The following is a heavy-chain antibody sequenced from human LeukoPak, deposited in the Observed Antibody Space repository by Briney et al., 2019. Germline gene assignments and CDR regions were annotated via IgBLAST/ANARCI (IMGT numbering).Heavy chain of an antibody. CDR3: ARGGNGDIDY. Sequence: GASVKVSCKASGYTFTGYYIHWVRQAPGQGLEWMGWMNPNSGNTGYAQKFQGRVTITRNTSISTAYMELSSLRSEDTAVYYCARGGNGDIDYWGQGTLVTVSS. J-gene: IGHJ4*02. V-gene: IGHV1-8*03. CDR1: GYTFTGYY. D-gene: IGHD3-10*01. CDR2: MNPNSGNT.